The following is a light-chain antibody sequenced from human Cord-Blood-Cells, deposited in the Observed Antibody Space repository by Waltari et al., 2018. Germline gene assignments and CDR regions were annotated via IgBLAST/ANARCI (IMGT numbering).Light chain of an antibody. CDR2: DAS. CDR1: QSVSSY. Sequence: EIVLTQSPATLSLSPGDRATLSCRASQSVSSYLAWYQQKPGQAPRLLIYDASNRATGIPARFSGSGSGTDFTLTISSLEPEDFAVYYCQQRSNWTPFTFGPGTKVDIK. V-gene: IGKV3-11*01. CDR3: QQRSNWTPFT. J-gene: IGKJ3*01.